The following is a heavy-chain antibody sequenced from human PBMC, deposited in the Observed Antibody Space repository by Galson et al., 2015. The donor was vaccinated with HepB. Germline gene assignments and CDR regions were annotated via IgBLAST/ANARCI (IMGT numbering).Heavy chain of an antibody. J-gene: IGHJ6*02. Sequence: SVKVSCKASGYTITSYYMYWVRQAPGQGLEWMGIINPSGGTTSYAQKFQGRVTMTRDTSTSTVYMEQGSLRSEDTAVYYCARGTYSTRYTDVWGHGTPVTVSS. CDR1: GYTITSYY. CDR2: INPSGGTT. CDR3: ARGTYSTRYTDV. D-gene: IGHD6-13*01. V-gene: IGHV1-46*01.